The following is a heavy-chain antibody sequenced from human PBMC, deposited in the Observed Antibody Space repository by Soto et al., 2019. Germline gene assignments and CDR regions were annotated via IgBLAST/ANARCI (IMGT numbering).Heavy chain of an antibody. CDR2: IYYSGST. V-gene: IGHV4-59*01. CDR3: ARDYYDSSGYYLYGMDV. D-gene: IGHD3-22*01. Sequence: PSETLSLTCPVSGGSLSSYYLSWIRQPPGKGLEWIGYIYYSGSTNYNPSLKSRVTISVDTSKNQFFLKLSSVTAADTAVYYCARDYYDSSGYYLYGMDVWGQGTTVTVSS. CDR1: GGSLSSYY. J-gene: IGHJ6*02.